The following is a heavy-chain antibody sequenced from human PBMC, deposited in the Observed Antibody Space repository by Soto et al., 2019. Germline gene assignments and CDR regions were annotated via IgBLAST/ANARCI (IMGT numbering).Heavy chain of an antibody. Sequence: QVQLQESGPGLVKPSQTLSLTCTVSGGSISSGGYYWSWIRQHPGKGLEWTGYIYYTGSTYYNPSLKSRVTISVDTSKNQFSLKLTSVTAADTAVYYCARDEEVNYADYGGSDHYYVMDVWGQGTTVTVSS. CDR3: ARDEEVNYADYGGSDHYYVMDV. J-gene: IGHJ6*02. CDR1: GGSISSGGYY. D-gene: IGHD4-17*01. V-gene: IGHV4-31*03. CDR2: IYYTGST.